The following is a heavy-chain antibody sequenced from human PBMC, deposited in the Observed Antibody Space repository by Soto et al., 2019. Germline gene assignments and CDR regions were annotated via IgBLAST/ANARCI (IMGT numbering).Heavy chain of an antibody. CDR1: GGSTSSDNY. CDR3: ARFTGWFDP. J-gene: IGHJ5*02. Sequence: PSDTLSLTCTVSGGSTSSDNYWSWIRQPPGKGLEWIGHIYYSGNTDYNPSLKSRLAISIDTSKNSLYLQMNSLRDEDTAVYYCARFTGWFDPWGQGTLVTVSS. CDR2: IYYSGNT. D-gene: IGHD3-16*01. V-gene: IGHV4-30-4*02.